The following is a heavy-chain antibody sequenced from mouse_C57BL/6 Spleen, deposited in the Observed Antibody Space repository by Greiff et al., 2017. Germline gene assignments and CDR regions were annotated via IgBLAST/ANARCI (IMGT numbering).Heavy chain of an antibody. CDR1: GFTFSSYA. Sequence: EVKLVESGEGLVKPGGSLKLSCAASGFTFSSYAMSWVRQTPEKRLEWVAYISSGGDYIYYADTVKGRFTISRDNARNTLYLQMSSLKSEDTAMYYCTRGTTVVAYYFDYWGQGTTLTVSS. J-gene: IGHJ2*01. CDR3: TRGTTVVAYYFDY. V-gene: IGHV5-9-1*02. D-gene: IGHD1-1*01. CDR2: ISSGGDYI.